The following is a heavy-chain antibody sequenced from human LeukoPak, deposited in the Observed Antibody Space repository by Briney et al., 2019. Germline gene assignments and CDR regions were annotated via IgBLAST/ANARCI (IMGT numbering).Heavy chain of an antibody. J-gene: IGHJ6*03. CDR3: AKVGDGEDYYYYYYMDV. V-gene: IGHV3-30*02. CDR2: IRYDGSNK. CDR1: GFTFSSYG. Sequence: GGSLRLSCAASGFTFSSYGMHWVRQAPGKGLEWVAFIRYDGSNKYYADSVKGRFTISRDNSKNTLYLQMNSLRAEDTAVYYCAKVGDGEDYYYYYYMDVWGKGTTVTISS. D-gene: IGHD7-27*01.